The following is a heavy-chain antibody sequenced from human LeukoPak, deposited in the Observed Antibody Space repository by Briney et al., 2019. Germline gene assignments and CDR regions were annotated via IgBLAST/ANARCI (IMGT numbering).Heavy chain of an antibody. CDR1: GFTFGDNA. CDR3: TRDPGYCSSTSCHNWFDP. CDR2: IRSKAYGGTT. V-gene: IGHV3-49*04. D-gene: IGHD2-2*03. J-gene: IGHJ5*02. Sequence: PGRSLRLSCTAPGFTFGDNAMSWVRQAPGKGLEWVGFIRSKAYGGTTEYAASVKGRFTISRDDSKSIAYLQMNSLKTEDTAVYYCTRDPGYCSSTSCHNWFDPWGQGTLVTVSS.